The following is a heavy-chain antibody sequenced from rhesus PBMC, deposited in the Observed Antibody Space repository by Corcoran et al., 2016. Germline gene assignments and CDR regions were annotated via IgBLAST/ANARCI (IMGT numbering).Heavy chain of an antibody. CDR1: GGSISSGYHY. D-gene: IGHD2-15*01. CDR2: ITYSGST. CDR3: ASGVVVLTAPPYY. Sequence: QVQLQESGPGLVKPSETLSLTCAVSGGSISSGYHYWSWIRQPPGKGLEWIGYITYSGSTSYNPSLKSRVTISRDTSKNQFSLKLSSVTAADTAVYYCASGVVVLTAPPYYWGQGVLVTVSS. V-gene: IGHV4-122*02. J-gene: IGHJ4*01.